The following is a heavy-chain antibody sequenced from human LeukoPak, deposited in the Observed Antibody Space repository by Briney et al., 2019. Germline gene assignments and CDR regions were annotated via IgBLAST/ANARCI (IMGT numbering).Heavy chain of an antibody. Sequence: SETLSLTCTVSGGSISSYYWSWIRRPPGKGLEWIGYIYYSGSTNYNPSLKSRVTISVDTSKNQFSLKPSSVTAADTAVYYCARQGNSGWFDYWAREPWSPSPQ. CDR2: IYYSGST. J-gene: IGHJ4*02. CDR3: ARQGNSGWFDY. CDR1: GGSISSYY. D-gene: IGHD6-19*01. V-gene: IGHV4-59*08.